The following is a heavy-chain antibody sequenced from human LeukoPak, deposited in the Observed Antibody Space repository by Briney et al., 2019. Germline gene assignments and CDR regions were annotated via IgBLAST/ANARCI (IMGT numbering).Heavy chain of an antibody. CDR2: IYTGDSDT. D-gene: IGHD3-16*02. CDR1: GYSFTSYW. CDR3: ARPEELSLYYLHY. V-gene: IGHV5-51*01. J-gene: IGHJ4*02. Sequence: GESLKISCEGSGYSFTSYWICWVRQMPGKRLECMGIIYTGDSDTRYSLSFQVQVTISADKSISTPYLRSMSLPASDTSMYDCARPEELSLYYLHYWGQESLLSVS.